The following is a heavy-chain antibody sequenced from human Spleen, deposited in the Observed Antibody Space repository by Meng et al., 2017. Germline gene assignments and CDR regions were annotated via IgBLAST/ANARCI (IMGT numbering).Heavy chain of an antibody. CDR2: IYYDGGSK. J-gene: IGHJ4*02. V-gene: IGHV3-33*01. D-gene: IGHD6-19*01. CDR3: ARDLRWLVFDY. Sequence: GGSLRLSCAGSGFIFSHYGMHWVRQAPGKGLEWVALIYYDGGSKFYADSVKGRFTISRDNSKKTQYLQMNNLRAEDTAVYYCARDLRWLVFDYWGQGTLVTVSS. CDR1: GFIFSHYG.